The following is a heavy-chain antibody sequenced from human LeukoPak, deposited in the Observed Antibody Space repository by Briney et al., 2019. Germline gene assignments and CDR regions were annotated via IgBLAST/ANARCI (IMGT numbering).Heavy chain of an antibody. CDR2: IYYSGST. Sequence: PSETLSLTCTVSGGSTSSYYWSWIRQPPGKGLEWIGYIYYSGSTNYNPSLKSRVTISVDTSKNQFSLKLSSVTAADTAVYYCARDRGGSYALAFDIWGQGTMVTVSS. J-gene: IGHJ3*02. CDR1: GGSTSSYY. V-gene: IGHV4-59*01. CDR3: ARDRGGSYALAFDI. D-gene: IGHD1-26*01.